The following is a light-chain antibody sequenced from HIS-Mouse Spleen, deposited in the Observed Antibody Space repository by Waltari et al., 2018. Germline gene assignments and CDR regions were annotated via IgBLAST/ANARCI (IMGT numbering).Light chain of an antibody. CDR1: ALPKQY. Sequence: SYELTQPPSVSVSPGQTARITCSGDALPKQYAYWYQQKPGQAPVLGVYKDSERPSGIPEVFSGSSSGTTVTLTISGVQAEDEADYYCQSADSSGTYPVFGGGTKLTVL. CDR2: KDS. V-gene: IGLV3-25*03. CDR3: QSADSSGTYPV. J-gene: IGLJ2*01.